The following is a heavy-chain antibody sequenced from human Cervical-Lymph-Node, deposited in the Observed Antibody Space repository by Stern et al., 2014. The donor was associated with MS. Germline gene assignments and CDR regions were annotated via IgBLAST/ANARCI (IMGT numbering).Heavy chain of an antibody. V-gene: IGHV4-61*02. CDR3: ARARGQTLFDY. J-gene: IGHJ4*02. CDR2: ISPTEIT. Sequence: QVQLQESGPGLVKPSQTLSLTCTVSGAPIRSGHYYWTWIRQPAGKGLAWIGRISPTEITNYNPSLKSRVTMSVNPSKNQFSLTLTSVTAADTAVYYCARARGQTLFDYWGQGTLVTVSS. CDR1: GAPIRSGHYY.